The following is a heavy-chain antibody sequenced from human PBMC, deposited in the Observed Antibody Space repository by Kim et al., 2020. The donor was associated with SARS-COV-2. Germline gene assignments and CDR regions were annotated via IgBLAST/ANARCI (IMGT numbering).Heavy chain of an antibody. Sequence: GGSLRLSCAASGFTFSSYSMNWVRQAPGKGLEWVSSISSSSSYIYYADSVKGRFTISRDNAKNSLYLQMNSLRAEDTAVYYCARAASKVERALVGATGWGQGTLVTVSS. J-gene: IGHJ4*02. CDR3: ARAASKVERALVGATG. D-gene: IGHD1-26*01. CDR2: ISSSSSYI. V-gene: IGHV3-21*01. CDR1: GFTFSSYS.